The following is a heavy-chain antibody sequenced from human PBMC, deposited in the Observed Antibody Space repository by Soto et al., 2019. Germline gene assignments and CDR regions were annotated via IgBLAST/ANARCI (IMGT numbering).Heavy chain of an antibody. J-gene: IGHJ3*02. V-gene: IGHV4-39*07. Sequence: PSETLSLTCTVSGGSISSSGYYWGWIRQPPGKGLEWIGSIYYSGSTYYNPSLGSRVTISVDTSKKQFSLNLRSVTAADTAVYYCASYQQSYAFDIWGQGTMVTVSS. CDR3: ASYQQSYAFDI. CDR2: IYYSGST. CDR1: GGSISSSGYY. D-gene: IGHD2-2*01.